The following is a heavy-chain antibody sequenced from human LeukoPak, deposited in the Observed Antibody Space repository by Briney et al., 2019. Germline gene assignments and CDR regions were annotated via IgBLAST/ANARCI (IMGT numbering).Heavy chain of an antibody. CDR1: GGTFSSYA. CDR2: IIPIFGTA. V-gene: IGHV1-69*13. CDR3: ASPNDYGDYYPPDY. Sequence: SVKVSCKACGGTFSSYAISWVRQAPGQGLEWMGGIIPIFGTANYAQRFQGRVTITADESTSTAYMELSSLRSEDTAVYYCASPNDYGDYYPPDYWGQGTLVTVSS. D-gene: IGHD4-17*01. J-gene: IGHJ4*02.